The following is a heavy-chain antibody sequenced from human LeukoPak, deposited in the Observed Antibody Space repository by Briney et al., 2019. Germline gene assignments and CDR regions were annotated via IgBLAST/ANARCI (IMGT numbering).Heavy chain of an antibody. D-gene: IGHD3-10*01. CDR1: GFTFSNYG. Sequence: GGSLRLSCAASGFTFSNYGMSWVRQAPGKGLKWVSSISGGSNATDYADSVKGRFSISRDNSKNTLYLQMNSLRAEDTALYYCAKGIYDSGSYYSNYYYNMDVWGKGTMVTISS. V-gene: IGHV3-23*01. CDR3: AKGIYDSGSYYSNYYYNMDV. CDR2: ISGGSNAT. J-gene: IGHJ6*03.